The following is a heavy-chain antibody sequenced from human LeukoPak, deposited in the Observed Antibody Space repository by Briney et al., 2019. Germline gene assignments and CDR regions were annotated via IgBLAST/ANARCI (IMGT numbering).Heavy chain of an antibody. CDR1: GFTFSRDG. J-gene: IGHJ4*02. CDR3: ARVYSVNLSDY. Sequence: GGSLRLSCEASGFTFSRDGMNWVRQAPGKGLEWIAHITGPSSSSKIYYADSVKGRFTISRDNVKGALYLQMSSLRVEDTAVYYCARVYSVNLSDYWGQGTLVTVSS. V-gene: IGHV3-48*01. CDR2: ITGPSSSSKI. D-gene: IGHD1-26*01.